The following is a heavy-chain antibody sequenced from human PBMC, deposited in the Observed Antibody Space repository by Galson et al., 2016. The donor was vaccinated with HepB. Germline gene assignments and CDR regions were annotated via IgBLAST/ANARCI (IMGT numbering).Heavy chain of an antibody. D-gene: IGHD6-19*01. CDR1: GFTFSDSW. Sequence: SLRLSCAASGFTFSDSWMAWVRQAPGEGLEWVANIKYDGSENHYVDSVKGRFTIFRDNSKNTLHLQMNSLRAEDTAVYYCARVDGGGSGWSPYYFEYWGQGTLVTVSS. J-gene: IGHJ4*02. CDR3: ARVDGGGSGWSPYYFEY. CDR2: IKYDGSEN. V-gene: IGHV3-7*03.